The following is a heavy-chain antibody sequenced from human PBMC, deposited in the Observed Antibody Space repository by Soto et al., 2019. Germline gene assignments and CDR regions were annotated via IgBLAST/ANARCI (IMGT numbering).Heavy chain of an antibody. CDR1: GYTFTSYG. J-gene: IGHJ3*02. V-gene: IGHV1-18*01. D-gene: IGHD3-3*01. Sequence: ASVKVSCKASGYTFTSYGISWVRQAPGQGLEWMGWISAYNGNTNYAQKLQGRVTMTTDTSTSTAYMELRSLRSDDTAVYYCASVSITIFGVVIADDAFDIWGQGTMVTVSS. CDR3: ASVSITIFGVVIADDAFDI. CDR2: ISAYNGNT.